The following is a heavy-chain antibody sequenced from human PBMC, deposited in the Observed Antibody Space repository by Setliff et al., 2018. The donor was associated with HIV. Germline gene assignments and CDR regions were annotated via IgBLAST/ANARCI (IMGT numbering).Heavy chain of an antibody. Sequence: SETLSLTCSVSGGSISGHYWSWIRQPPGKGLEWIGYIFSNGNTNYNPSLNSRVTMSLDTSTNRVSLRLSSVTAADTAMYYCVRGYCSSTTCYEDYYYMDVWGKGSTVTVSS. J-gene: IGHJ6*03. CDR1: GGSISGHY. V-gene: IGHV4-59*11. CDR2: IFSNGNT. D-gene: IGHD2-2*01. CDR3: VRGYCSSTTCYEDYYYMDV.